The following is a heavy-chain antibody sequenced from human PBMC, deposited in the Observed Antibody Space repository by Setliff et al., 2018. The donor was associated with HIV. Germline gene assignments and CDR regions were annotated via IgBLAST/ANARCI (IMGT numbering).Heavy chain of an antibody. J-gene: IGHJ5*02. CDR3: ARDAPTVYANGWFDP. CDR1: GASISSHY. Sequence: PSETLSLTCTSSGASISSHYWSWIRQPPGRGLEWIGSIYYNGITNYNPSLKGRVTISVDTSKNQFSLKLSSVTAADTAVYYCARDAPTVYANGWFDPWGQGTLVTVSS. CDR2: IYYNGIT. V-gene: IGHV4-59*11. D-gene: IGHD2-8*01.